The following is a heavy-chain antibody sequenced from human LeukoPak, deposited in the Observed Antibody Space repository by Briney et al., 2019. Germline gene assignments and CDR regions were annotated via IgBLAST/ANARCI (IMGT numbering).Heavy chain of an antibody. V-gene: IGHV3-23*01. CDR1: GFTFSSYG. J-gene: IGHJ4*02. Sequence: PGGSLRLSCAASGFTFSSYGMSWLRQAPGKGPQWVSAITGSGGTTYYADSVKGRFTISRDNSKNTLYLQMNSLRAEDTAVYYCAKIQGYFDYWGQGNLVTVSS. CDR2: ITGSGGTT. CDR3: AKIQGYFDY.